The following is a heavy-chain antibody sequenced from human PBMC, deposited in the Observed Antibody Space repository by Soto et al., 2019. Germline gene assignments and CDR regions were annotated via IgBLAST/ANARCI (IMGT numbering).Heavy chain of an antibody. D-gene: IGHD3-3*01. V-gene: IGHV4-34*01. CDR1: GECCCGWY. J-gene: IGHJ4*02. CDR2: INHSGST. CDR3: ARGVLRFLAY. Sequence: PLLTMSVARRVGGECCCGWYSYYFRQPPGKGLEWIGEINHSGSTNYNPSLKSRVTISVDTSKNQFSLKLSSVTAADTAVYYCARGVLRFLAYWGQGTLVTVSS.